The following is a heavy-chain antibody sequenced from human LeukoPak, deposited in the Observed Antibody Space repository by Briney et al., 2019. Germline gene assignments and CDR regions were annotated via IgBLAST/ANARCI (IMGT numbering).Heavy chain of an antibody. CDR1: GFSFSNAW. J-gene: IGHJ4*02. CDR3: TRITMVRGVILRYFDY. V-gene: IGHV3-15*01. Sequence: GGSLRLSCVASGFSFSNAWMSWVRQAPGKGLEWVGRIKSKTDGGTTDYAAPVKGIFFVSRDDSKNTVYLQLNSLKPEDTAVYFCTRITMVRGVILRYFDYWGQGTLVTVSS. CDR2: IKSKTDGGTT. D-gene: IGHD3-10*01.